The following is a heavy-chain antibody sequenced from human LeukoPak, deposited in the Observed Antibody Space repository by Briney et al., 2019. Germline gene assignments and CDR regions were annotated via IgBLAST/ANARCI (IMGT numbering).Heavy chain of an antibody. D-gene: IGHD2-21*02. CDR1: GASIGSGGYY. V-gene: IGHV4-31*03. Sequence: PSETLSLTCTVSGASIGSGGYYWSWIRQHPGKGLEWIGYIYYTGSTYYNPSLKSRVTISVDTSRNQFSLKLSSVTAADTAVYYCASYCSGGDCYRYYFDYWGQGTLVTVSP. CDR3: ASYCSGGDCYRYYFDY. J-gene: IGHJ4*02. CDR2: IYYTGST.